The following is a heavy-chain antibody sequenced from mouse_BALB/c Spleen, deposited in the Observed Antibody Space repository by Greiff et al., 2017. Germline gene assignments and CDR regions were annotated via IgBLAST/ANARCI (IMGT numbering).Heavy chain of an antibody. D-gene: IGHD1-1*01. V-gene: IGHV5-6-3*01. CDR2: INSNGGST. CDR1: GFTFSSYG. CDR3: ARGITTVPYFDY. J-gene: IGHJ2*01. Sequence: EVQLQESGGGLVQPGGSLKLSCAASGFTFSSYGMSWVRQTPDKRLELVATINSNGGSTYYPDSVKGRFTISRDNAKNTLYLQMSSLKSEDTAMYYCARGITTVPYFDYWGQGTTLTVSS.